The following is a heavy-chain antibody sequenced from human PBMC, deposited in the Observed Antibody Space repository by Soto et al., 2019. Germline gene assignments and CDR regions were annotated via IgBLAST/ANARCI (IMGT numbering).Heavy chain of an antibody. D-gene: IGHD3-3*01. CDR1: GYTFTSYG. Sequence: QVQLVQSGAEVKKPGASVKVSCKASGYTFTSYGISWVRQAPGQGLEWMGRISAYNGNTNYAQKLQGRVTMTTDTSTSTAFMELRSLRSDDTAVYYCARGVSVRFLECLRTGDAFDIWGQGTMVTVSS. V-gene: IGHV1-18*04. CDR3: ARGVSVRFLECLRTGDAFDI. J-gene: IGHJ3*02. CDR2: ISAYNGNT.